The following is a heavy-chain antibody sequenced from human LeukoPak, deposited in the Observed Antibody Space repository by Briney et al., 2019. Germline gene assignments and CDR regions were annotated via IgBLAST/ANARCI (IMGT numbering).Heavy chain of an antibody. Sequence: GGFLRLSCAASGFTFSSYAMSWVRQAPGKGLEWVSAISGSGGSTSYADSVKGRFTVSRDNCKNTLYLQMNSLRAEDTAVYYCAKDRSGVVVGATTFDYWGQGTLVTVSS. V-gene: IGHV3-23*01. J-gene: IGHJ4*02. CDR3: AKDRSGVVVGATTFDY. CDR1: GFTFSSYA. CDR2: ISGSGGST. D-gene: IGHD1-26*01.